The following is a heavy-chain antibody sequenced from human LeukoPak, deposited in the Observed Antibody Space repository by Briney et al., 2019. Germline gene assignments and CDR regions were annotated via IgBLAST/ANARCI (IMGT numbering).Heavy chain of an antibody. CDR3: ARGGYGPRLGN. CDR2: INNSGST. Sequence: KPSETLSLTCAVYGASFSDNYWSWIRQFPEEGLEWIGEINNSGSTSYNPSLNSRVIMSVDVSKNQFSLRLSSVTAADTAVYYCARGGYGPRLGNWGQGTLVTVSS. D-gene: IGHD3-16*01. J-gene: IGHJ4*02. V-gene: IGHV4-34*01. CDR1: GASFSDNY.